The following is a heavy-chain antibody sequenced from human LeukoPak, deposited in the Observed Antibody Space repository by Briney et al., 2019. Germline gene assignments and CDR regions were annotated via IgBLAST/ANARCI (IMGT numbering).Heavy chain of an antibody. CDR1: GGTFSSYA. CDR3: ARYPVLTGHYYYYYMDV. Sequence: GASVKVSCKASGGTFSSYAISWVRQAPGQGLEWMGGIIPIFGTANYAQKFQGRVTITADESTSTAYMELSSLRSEDTAVYYCARYPVLTGHYYYYYMDVWGKGTTVTVSS. D-gene: IGHD7-27*01. J-gene: IGHJ6*03. V-gene: IGHV1-69*13. CDR2: IIPIFGTA.